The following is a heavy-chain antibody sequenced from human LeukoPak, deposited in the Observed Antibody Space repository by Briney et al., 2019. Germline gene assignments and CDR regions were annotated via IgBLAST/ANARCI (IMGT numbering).Heavy chain of an antibody. CDR3: VRGGRFLDY. Sequence: GGSLRLSCAASGFTFSGYSMNWVRQATGKALEWVSSISGGSSYIYYADSVKGQFTISRDNAKNSLYLQMNILRAEDTALYYCVRGGRFLDYWGQGTLVTVSS. V-gene: IGHV3-21*01. J-gene: IGHJ4*02. CDR2: ISGGSSYI. CDR1: GFTFSGYS. D-gene: IGHD3-3*01.